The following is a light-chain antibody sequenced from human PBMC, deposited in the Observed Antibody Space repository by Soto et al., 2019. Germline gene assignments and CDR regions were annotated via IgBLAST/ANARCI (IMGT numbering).Light chain of an antibody. CDR2: DAS. CDR1: QSVSSS. J-gene: IGKJ4*01. CDR3: QQRSKWLT. V-gene: IGKV3-11*01. Sequence: EIVLTQSPATLSLSSGDRATLSCRASQSVSSSLAWYQQQPGQAPRLLIYDASSRASGIPARFSGSGSGTDFTPTISSLEPEDFAVYYCQQRSKWLTFGGGTKVDIK.